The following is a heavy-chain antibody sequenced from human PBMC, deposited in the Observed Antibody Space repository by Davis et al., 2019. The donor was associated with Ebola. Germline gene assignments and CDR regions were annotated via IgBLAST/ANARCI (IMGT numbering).Heavy chain of an antibody. D-gene: IGHD3-22*01. CDR1: GFTFSSYG. J-gene: IGHJ4*02. CDR3: ARDGLYDSSGSFDY. CDR2: ISYDGSNK. Sequence: GESLKISCAASGFTFSSYGMHWVRQAPGKGLEWVAVISYDGSNKYYADSVKGRFTISRDNSKNTLYLQMNSLRAEDADVYYCARDGLYDSSGSFDYWGQGTLVTVAS. V-gene: IGHV3-30*03.